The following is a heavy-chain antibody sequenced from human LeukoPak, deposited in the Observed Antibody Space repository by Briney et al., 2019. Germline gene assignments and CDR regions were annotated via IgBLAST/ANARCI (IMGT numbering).Heavy chain of an antibody. Sequence: GGSLRLSCAASGFTFSSYSMNWVRQAPGKGLVWVSRINGDGSSTNYADSVKGRFTISRDNAKNTLYLQMNSLRAEDTAVYYCASALDGSGSRSFDYWGQGTLVTVSS. V-gene: IGHV3-74*01. CDR2: INGDGSST. CDR1: GFTFSSYS. CDR3: ASALDGSGSRSFDY. J-gene: IGHJ4*02. D-gene: IGHD3-10*01.